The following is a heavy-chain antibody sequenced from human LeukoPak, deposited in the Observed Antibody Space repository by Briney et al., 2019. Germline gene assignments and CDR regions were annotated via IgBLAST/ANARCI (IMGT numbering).Heavy chain of an antibody. Sequence: GASVKVSCKASGYTFTGYYMHWVRQAPGQGLEWMGWINPNSGGTNYAQKFQGRVTMTRDTSISTAYMELSRLRSDDTAVYYCARDFAEWELLGTDNWFDPWGQGTLVTVSS. D-gene: IGHD1-26*01. CDR1: GYTFTGYY. CDR2: INPNSGGT. CDR3: ARDFAEWELLGTDNWFDP. J-gene: IGHJ5*02. V-gene: IGHV1-2*02.